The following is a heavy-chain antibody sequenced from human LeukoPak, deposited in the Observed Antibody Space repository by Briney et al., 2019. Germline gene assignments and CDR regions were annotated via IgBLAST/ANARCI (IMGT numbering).Heavy chain of an antibody. CDR2: ISSSSSYI. J-gene: IGHJ3*02. V-gene: IGHV3-21*01. Sequence: GGSLRLSCAASGFTFSSYSMIWVRQAPGKGLEWVSSISSSSSYIYYADSVKGRFTISRDNAKNSLYLQMNSLRAEDTAVYYCARDTYDFWSGYYTGLASDAFDIWGQGTMVTVSS. D-gene: IGHD3-3*01. CDR3: ARDTYDFWSGYYTGLASDAFDI. CDR1: GFTFSSYS.